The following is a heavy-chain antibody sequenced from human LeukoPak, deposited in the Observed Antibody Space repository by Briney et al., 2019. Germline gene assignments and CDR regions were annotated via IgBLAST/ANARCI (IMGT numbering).Heavy chain of an antibody. J-gene: IGHJ4*02. D-gene: IGHD3-3*01. CDR2: INPNSGGT. Sequence: ASVKVSCKASGYTFTGYYMHWVRQAPGQGLEWMGWINPNSGGTNYAQKFQGRVTMTRDTSISTAYMELSRLRSDDTAVYYCARVLRDYDFCSGYYPVWYFDYWGQGTLVTVSS. CDR3: ARVLRDYDFCSGYYPVWYFDY. V-gene: IGHV1-2*02. CDR1: GYTFTGYY.